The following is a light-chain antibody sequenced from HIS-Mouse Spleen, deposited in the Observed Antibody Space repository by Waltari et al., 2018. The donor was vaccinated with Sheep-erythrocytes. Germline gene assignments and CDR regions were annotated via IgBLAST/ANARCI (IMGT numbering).Light chain of an antibody. V-gene: IGLV2-11*01. CDR3: CSYAGSYNHV. Sequence: QSALTQPRSVSGSPGQSVTISCPGTSSDVGGYNYVSRYHQHPGKAPNLMIYDVSKRPSGVPDRFSGSKSGNTASLTISGLQAEDEADYYCCSYAGSYNHVFATGTKVTVL. CDR2: DVS. J-gene: IGLJ1*01. CDR1: SSDVGGYNY.